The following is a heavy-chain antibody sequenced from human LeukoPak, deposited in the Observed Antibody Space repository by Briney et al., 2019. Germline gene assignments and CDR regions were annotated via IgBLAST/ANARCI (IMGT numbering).Heavy chain of an antibody. CDR1: GGSFSGYY. CDR2: INHSGST. J-gene: IGHJ4*02. CDR3: ARGVAAAGGGEFDY. Sequence: SETLSITCAVYGGSFSGYYWSWIRQPPGKGLEWIGEINHSGSTNYNPSLKSRVTISVDTSKNQFSLKLSSVTAADTAVYYCARGVAAAGGGEFDYWGQGTLVTVSS. D-gene: IGHD6-13*01. V-gene: IGHV4-34*01.